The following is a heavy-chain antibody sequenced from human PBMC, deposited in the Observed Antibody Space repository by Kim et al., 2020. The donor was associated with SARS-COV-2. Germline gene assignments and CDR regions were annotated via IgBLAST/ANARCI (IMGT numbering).Heavy chain of an antibody. CDR2: INQSGST. CDR3: ARGRVSSGWYRDY. V-gene: IGHV4-34*01. CDR1: GGSFSGYY. Sequence: SETLSLTCAVYGGSFSGYYWSWIRQPPGKGLEWIGEINQSGSTNYNPSLKSRVTISVDTSKNQFPLKLSSVTAADTAVYYCARGRVSSGWYRDYWGQGT. J-gene: IGHJ4*02. D-gene: IGHD6-19*01.